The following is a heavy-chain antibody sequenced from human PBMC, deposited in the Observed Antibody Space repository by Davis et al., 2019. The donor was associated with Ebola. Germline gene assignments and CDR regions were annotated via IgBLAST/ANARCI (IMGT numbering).Heavy chain of an antibody. J-gene: IGHJ3*02. CDR2: ISYDGSNK. D-gene: IGHD3-22*01. Sequence: PGGSLRLSCAASGFTFSSYAMSWVRQAPGKGLEWVAVISYDGSNKYYADSVKGRFTISRDNSKNTLYLQMNSLRAEDTAVYNYARGAYYYDSSAYNGAFDIWGQGTMVTVSS. CDR3: ARGAYYYDSSAYNGAFDI. CDR1: GFTFSSYA. V-gene: IGHV3-30*04.